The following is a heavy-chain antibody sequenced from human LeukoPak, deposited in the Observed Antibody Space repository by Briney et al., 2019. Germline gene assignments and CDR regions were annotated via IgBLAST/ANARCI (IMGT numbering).Heavy chain of an antibody. CDR3: AKETYSPYDAFDI. CDR1: GFTFSSYW. J-gene: IGHJ3*02. CDR2: INSDGSST. Sequence: PGGSLRLSCAASGFTFSSYWMHWVRQAPGKGLVWVSRINSDGSSTSYADSVKGRFTISRDNAKNTLYLQMNSLRAEDTALYYCAKETYSPYDAFDIWGQGTMVTVSS. D-gene: IGHD5-18*01. V-gene: IGHV3-74*01.